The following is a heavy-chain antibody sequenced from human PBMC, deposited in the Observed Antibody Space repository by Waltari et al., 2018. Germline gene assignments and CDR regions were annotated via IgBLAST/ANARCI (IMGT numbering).Heavy chain of an antibody. V-gene: IGHV1-2*04. CDR1: GYTVTDYH. Sequence: QVQLVQSGAEVTKPGASVKVSCKPSGYTVTDYHIPWVRQATGQGREWMGWINPKSGGTYYAQTFQGWVTMTRDTSTSTVYMELSSLKSDDTAVYYCARRSCNGECYAPYVYWGQGTLVTVSS. CDR3: ARRSCNGECYAPYVY. D-gene: IGHD2-8*01. CDR2: INPKSGGT. J-gene: IGHJ4*02.